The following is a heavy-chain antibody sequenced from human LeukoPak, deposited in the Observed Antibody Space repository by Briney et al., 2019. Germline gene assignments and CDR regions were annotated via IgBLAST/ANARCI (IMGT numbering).Heavy chain of an antibody. V-gene: IGHV3-23*01. CDR2: ISGSGGST. D-gene: IGHD2-2*01. CDR1: GFTFSSYA. J-gene: IGHJ6*03. Sequence: GGSLRLSCAASGFTFSSYAMSWVRQAPGKGLEWVSGISGSGGSTYYADAVKGRFTISRDNSKNTLYLQMNSLRAEDTAVYYCATRPCSSTSCSISRYYYYMDVWGKGTTVTVSS. CDR3: ATRPCSSTSCSISRYYYYMDV.